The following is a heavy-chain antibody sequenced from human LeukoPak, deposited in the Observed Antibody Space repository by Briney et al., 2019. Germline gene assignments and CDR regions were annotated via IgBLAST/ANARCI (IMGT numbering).Heavy chain of an antibody. CDR1: GFTFSDYN. CDR2: ISYDGSNK. Sequence: PGGSLRLSCAASGFTFSDYNMHWVRQAPGKGLEWVAVISYDGSNKYYADSVKGRFTISRDNSKNTLYLQMNSLTDEDTAVYYCAKVRWDNSGWYYLDYWGQGTLVTVSS. D-gene: IGHD6-19*01. J-gene: IGHJ4*02. CDR3: AKVRWDNSGWYYLDY. V-gene: IGHV3-30*18.